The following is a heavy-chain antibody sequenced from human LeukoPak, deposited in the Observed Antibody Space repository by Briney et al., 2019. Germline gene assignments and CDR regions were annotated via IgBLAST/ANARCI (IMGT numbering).Heavy chain of an antibody. CDR1: GYNFINYW. J-gene: IGHJ4*02. V-gene: IGHV5-51*01. D-gene: IGHD1-26*01. Sequence: GESLKISXKSSGYNFINYWIAWVRQMPGKGLEWMAIIYPRDSETRYSPSFQGQVTISADKSITTAYLQWSSLKASDAAMYYCARRSDGGTYWDWGQGTLVTVSS. CDR3: ARRSDGGTYWD. CDR2: IYPRDSET.